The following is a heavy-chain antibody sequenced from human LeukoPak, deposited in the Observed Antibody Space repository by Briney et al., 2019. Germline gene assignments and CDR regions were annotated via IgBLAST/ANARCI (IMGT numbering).Heavy chain of an antibody. J-gene: IGHJ4*02. CDR1: GSTFSNSA. CDR3: AKGGNYGGTLTFDY. V-gene: IGHV3-23*01. D-gene: IGHD4-23*01. CDR2: ISGSGGGT. Sequence: GGSLRLSCAASGSTFSNSAMSWVRQALGKGLEWVSAISGSGGGTYYADSVKGRFTISRDNSKNTLFLQMSSLRAEDTAIYYCAKGGNYGGTLTFDYWGQGTLVTVSS.